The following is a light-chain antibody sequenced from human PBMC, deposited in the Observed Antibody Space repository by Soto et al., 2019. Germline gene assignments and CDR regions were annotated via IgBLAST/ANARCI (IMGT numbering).Light chain of an antibody. J-gene: IGKJ1*01. CDR1: QSISGW. Sequence: DIQMTQSPSTLSASVGDRVTITCRASQSISGWLAWYQQKPGKAPKLLIFDASSLESGVPSRFSGSGGATEFTLTISSLQTDDFATYYCQQYNSYSRTFGQGTKVEIK. CDR3: QQYNSYSRT. V-gene: IGKV1-5*01. CDR2: DAS.